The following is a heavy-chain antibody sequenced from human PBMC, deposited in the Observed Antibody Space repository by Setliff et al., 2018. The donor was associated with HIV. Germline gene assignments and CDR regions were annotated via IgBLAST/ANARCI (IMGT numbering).Heavy chain of an antibody. CDR2: ISAYNGNT. D-gene: IGHD3-22*01. V-gene: IGHV1-18*01. CDR1: GYTFTTYD. Sequence: GASVKVSCKASGYTFTTYDINWVRQATGQGLEWMGWISAYNGNTNYAQKLQGRVTMTTDTSTSTAYMELRSLRSDDTAVYYCARRRGYYDSSGYSYWGQGTLVTVSS. J-gene: IGHJ4*02. CDR3: ARRRGYYDSSGYSY.